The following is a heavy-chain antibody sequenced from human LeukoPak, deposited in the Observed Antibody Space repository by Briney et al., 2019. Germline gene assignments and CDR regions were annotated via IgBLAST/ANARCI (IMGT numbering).Heavy chain of an antibody. CDR3: ARESGVTMVRGVINNLDY. D-gene: IGHD3-10*01. CDR2: ISSSSSYI. V-gene: IGHV3-21*01. CDR1: GFTFSSYS. Sequence: GGSLRLSCAASGFTFSSYSMNWVRQAPGKGLEWVSSISSSSSYIYYADSVKGRFTISRDNAKNSLYLQMNSLRAEDTAVYYCARESGVTMVRGVINNLDYWGQGTLVTVSS. J-gene: IGHJ4*02.